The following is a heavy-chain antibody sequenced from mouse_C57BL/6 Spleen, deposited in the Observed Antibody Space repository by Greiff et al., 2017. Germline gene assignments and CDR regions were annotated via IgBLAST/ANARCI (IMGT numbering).Heavy chain of an antibody. Sequence: QVQLKQSGAELVKPGASVKLSCKASGYTFTEYTIHWVKQRSGQGLEWIGWFYPGSGSIKYNEKFKDKATLTADKSSSTVYMELSRLTSEDSAVYFCARHEDRGYDYDVYFDYWGQGTTLTVSS. J-gene: IGHJ2*01. V-gene: IGHV1-62-2*01. CDR2: FYPGSGSI. CDR1: GYTFTEYT. D-gene: IGHD2-4*01. CDR3: ARHEDRGYDYDVYFDY.